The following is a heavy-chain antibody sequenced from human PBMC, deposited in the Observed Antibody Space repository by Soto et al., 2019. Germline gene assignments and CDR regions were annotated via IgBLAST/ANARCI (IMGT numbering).Heavy chain of an antibody. D-gene: IGHD3-9*01. CDR2: RKGDGSRE. J-gene: IGHJ3*02. Sequence: PGGSLRLSCLASGFTFSTSWMTWVRQAPGKGLEWVANRKGDGSRENYVNSVKGRCTICRDSAKNSLFLPMNSLTDQDTALYYCGRDLTYAVSTVYYDVFDTWGQGTMVTV. CDR1: GFTFSTSW. CDR3: GRDLTYAVSTVYYDVFDT. V-gene: IGHV3-7*01.